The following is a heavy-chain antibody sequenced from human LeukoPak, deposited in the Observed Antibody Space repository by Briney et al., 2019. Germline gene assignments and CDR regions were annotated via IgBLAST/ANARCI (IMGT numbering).Heavy chain of an antibody. Sequence: SETLSLTCAVSGGSLSGFYWSWIRQPPGKGLEWIGTIYYSGNTYYNPSLESRVTIDVDTSKNQFSLKLSSVTAADTAVYYCARGRTNFFDYWGQGTLVTVSS. D-gene: IGHD3/OR15-3a*01. CDR2: IYYSGNT. CDR1: GGSLSGFY. J-gene: IGHJ4*02. CDR3: ARGRTNFFDY. V-gene: IGHV4-34*01.